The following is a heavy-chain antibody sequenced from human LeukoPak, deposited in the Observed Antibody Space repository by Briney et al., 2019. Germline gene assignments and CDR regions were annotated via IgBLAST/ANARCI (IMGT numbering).Heavy chain of an antibody. CDR2: ISNTGGST. V-gene: IGHV3-23*01. CDR3: AKGRPTAWFDS. J-gene: IGHJ5*01. Sequence: GGSLRLSCAASGFTFSSYTMTWVRQAPGRGLEWVSGISNTGGSTYYADSVKGRFTISRDNSKNTVYLQMNSLRAEDTALYYCAKGRPTAWFDSWDQGTLVTVSS. CDR1: GFTFSSYT. D-gene: IGHD4-11*01.